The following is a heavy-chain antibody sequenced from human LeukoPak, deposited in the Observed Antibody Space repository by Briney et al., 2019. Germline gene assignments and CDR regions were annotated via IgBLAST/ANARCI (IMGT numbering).Heavy chain of an antibody. CDR1: GITFSSST. Sequence: GGSLRLSCAASGITFSSSTMTWVRQAPGKGLEWVSYISGTTISTIYYAASLKGRFTISRDNAKNSVYLQMNSLRAEDTAVYYCARVPPRGNDVTVGRYSYMDVWGKGTTVTVSS. CDR3: ARVPPRGNDVTVGRYSYMDV. CDR2: ISGTTISTI. J-gene: IGHJ6*03. V-gene: IGHV3-48*01. D-gene: IGHD4-23*01.